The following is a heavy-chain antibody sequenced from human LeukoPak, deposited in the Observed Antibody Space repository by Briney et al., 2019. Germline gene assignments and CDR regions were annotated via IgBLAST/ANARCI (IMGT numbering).Heavy chain of an antibody. Sequence: PSETLSLTCTVSGGSISSSSYYWGWIRQPPGKGLEWIGSIYYSGSTYYNPSLKSRVTISVDTSKNQFSLKLSSVTAADTAVYYCARWATQIFDYWGQGTLVTVSS. CDR1: GGSISSSSYY. V-gene: IGHV4-39*01. J-gene: IGHJ4*02. CDR2: IYYSGST. CDR3: ARWATQIFDY.